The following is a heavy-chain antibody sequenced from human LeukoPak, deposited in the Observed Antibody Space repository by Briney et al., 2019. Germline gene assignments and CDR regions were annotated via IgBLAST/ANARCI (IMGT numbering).Heavy chain of an antibody. CDR1: GXSVSSNSAA. D-gene: IGHD6-25*01. CDR3: ASGFGLDA. V-gene: IGHV6-1*01. J-gene: IGHJ6*02. CDR2: TYYRSKWYN. Sequence: SQTLSLTCAISGXSVSSNSAAWYWIRQSPSRGLEWLGTTYYRSKWYNDYAVSVKSRITINPDTSKNQFSLQLNSVTPEDTAVYYCASGFGLDAWGQGTTVTVSS.